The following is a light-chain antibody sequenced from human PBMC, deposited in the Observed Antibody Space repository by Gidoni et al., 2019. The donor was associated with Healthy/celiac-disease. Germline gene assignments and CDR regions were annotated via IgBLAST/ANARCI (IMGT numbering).Light chain of an antibody. CDR3: LHYVSSPRT. CDR1: QSVNSIY. Sequence: EIVLTQSPGTLSLSPGERATLSCRASQSVNSIYLACYQQKPGQAPMLLIYGASIRATGLPVRFSGSGSGTDFTLTISRLEPVAFAVYYFLHYVSSPRTSAQGPKVEIK. V-gene: IGKV3-20*01. CDR2: GAS. J-gene: IGKJ1*01.